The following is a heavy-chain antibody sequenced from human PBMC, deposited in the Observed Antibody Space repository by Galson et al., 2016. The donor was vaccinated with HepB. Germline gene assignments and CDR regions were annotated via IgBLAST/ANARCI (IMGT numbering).Heavy chain of an antibody. V-gene: IGHV3-23*01. J-gene: IGHJ4*02. D-gene: IGHD6-19*01. CDR1: GFTFSSYW. CDR3: AKDRRQWLDSDIDY. CDR2: ISGSGANT. Sequence: SLRLSCAASGFTFSSYWMTWVRQVPGKGLEWVSAISGSGANTYYADSVKGRFTTSRDNSKNTLYLQMNSLRAEDTAVYYCAKDRRQWLDSDIDYWGQGTLVTVSS.